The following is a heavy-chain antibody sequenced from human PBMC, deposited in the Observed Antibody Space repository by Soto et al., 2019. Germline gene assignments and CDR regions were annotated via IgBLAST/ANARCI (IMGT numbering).Heavy chain of an antibody. CDR1: GGSFNRHT. J-gene: IGHJ4*02. CDR3: ARGWGYDSTDYYYAY. D-gene: IGHD3-22*01. Sequence: QVQLVQSGAEVRKPGSSVRVFCKASGGSFNRHTISWVRQAPGQGLEWMGGIIPIFGTANHAQKLQGRVTIIADESTSTVYMELSSLRSDDTAIYYCARGWGYDSTDYYYAYWGQGTLVIVSS. V-gene: IGHV1-69*01. CDR2: IIPIFGTA.